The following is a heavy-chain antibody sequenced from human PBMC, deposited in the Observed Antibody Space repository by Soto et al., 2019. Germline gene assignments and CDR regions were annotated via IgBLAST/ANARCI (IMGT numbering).Heavy chain of an antibody. J-gene: IGHJ6*02. CDR1: GGSISSSSYY. D-gene: IGHD6-6*01. CDR2: IYYSGST. Sequence: SETLSLTCTVSGGSISSSSYYWGWIRQPPGKGLEWIGSIYYSGSTYYNPSLKSRVTISVDTSKNQFSLKLSSVTAADTAVYYCARFGSSAEGSYYYYVMDVWGQGTTVTVSS. V-gene: IGHV4-39*01. CDR3: ARFGSSAEGSYYYYVMDV.